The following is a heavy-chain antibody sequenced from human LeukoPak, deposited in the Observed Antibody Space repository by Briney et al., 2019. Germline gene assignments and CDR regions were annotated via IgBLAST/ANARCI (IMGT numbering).Heavy chain of an antibody. Sequence: ASVKVSCKASGGTFSSYAISWVRQAPGQGLEWMGGIIPIFGTANYAQKFQGRVTITADESTSTAYMELSSLRSEDTAVYYCARGGTGYSSGWFFQHWGQGTLVTVSS. CDR3: ARGGTGYSSGWFFQH. D-gene: IGHD6-19*01. CDR1: GGTFSSYA. V-gene: IGHV1-69*13. CDR2: IIPIFGTA. J-gene: IGHJ1*01.